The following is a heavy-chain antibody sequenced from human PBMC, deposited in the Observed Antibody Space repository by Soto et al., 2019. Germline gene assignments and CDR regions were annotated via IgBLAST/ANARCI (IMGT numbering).Heavy chain of an antibody. D-gene: IGHD2-15*01. CDR3: ARGEVATNWFDP. Sequence: QVQLVQSWAEVKKPGASVKVSCKASGYTFTGYYMHWVRQAPGQGLEWMGWINPNSGGTNYAQKFQGWVTMTTDPSVSTADMELSRLRSDDTAVYYCARGEVATNWFDPWGQGTLVTVSS. J-gene: IGHJ5*02. V-gene: IGHV1-2*04. CDR1: GYTFTGYY. CDR2: INPNSGGT.